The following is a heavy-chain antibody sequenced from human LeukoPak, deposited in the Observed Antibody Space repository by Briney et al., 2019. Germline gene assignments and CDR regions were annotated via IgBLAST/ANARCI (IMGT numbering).Heavy chain of an antibody. Sequence: ASVKVSCKASGYTFTSYAMHWVRQAPGQRLEWMGWINAGNGNTKYSQKFQGRVTITRDTSASTAYMELSSLRSEDTAVYYCARDPIGSRWPYYFDYWGQGTLVTVSS. D-gene: IGHD6-13*01. CDR1: GYTFTSYA. CDR3: ARDPIGSRWPYYFDY. CDR2: INAGNGNT. J-gene: IGHJ4*02. V-gene: IGHV1-3*01.